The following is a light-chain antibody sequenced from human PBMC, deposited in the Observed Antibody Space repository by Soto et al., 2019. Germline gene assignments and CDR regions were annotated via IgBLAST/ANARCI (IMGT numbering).Light chain of an antibody. V-gene: IGLV2-14*01. CDR1: NSDIGAYKY. Sequence: QSALTQPASASGSPGQSITISCTGTNSDIGAYKYVSWYQQYPGKAPKLIIYEVINRPSGVSNRFSGSKSANSASLTISGLQAEDESHYYCSSYTTSNSWVFGGGTKLTVL. CDR3: SSYTTSNSWV. CDR2: EVI. J-gene: IGLJ3*02.